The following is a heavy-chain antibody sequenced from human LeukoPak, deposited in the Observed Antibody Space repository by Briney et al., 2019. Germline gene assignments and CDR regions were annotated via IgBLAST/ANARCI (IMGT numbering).Heavy chain of an antibody. CDR1: GYTFTDYY. CDR2: IIPILGIA. CDR3: ARVGEVGY. V-gene: IGHV1-69*04. Sequence: SVKVSCKASGYTFTDYYMHWVRQAPGQGLEWMGRIIPILGIANYAQKFQGRVTITADKSTSTAYMELSSLRSEDTAVYYCARVGEVGYWGQGTLVTVSS. J-gene: IGHJ4*02. D-gene: IGHD3-10*01.